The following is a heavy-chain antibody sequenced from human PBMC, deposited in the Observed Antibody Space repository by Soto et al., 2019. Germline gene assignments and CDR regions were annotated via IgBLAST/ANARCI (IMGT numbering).Heavy chain of an antibody. Sequence: QVQLQESGPGLVKPSETLSLTCTVSGGSISNFYWSWIRQPPGKGLEWIGYIYYSGSTNYNPSLXSXVXISXDTSKNQFSLKLSSVTAADTAVYFCARRYGGNLDYWGQGTLVTVSS. V-gene: IGHV4-59*08. CDR3: ARRYGGNLDY. CDR1: GGSISNFY. D-gene: IGHD1-26*01. J-gene: IGHJ4*02. CDR2: IYYSGST.